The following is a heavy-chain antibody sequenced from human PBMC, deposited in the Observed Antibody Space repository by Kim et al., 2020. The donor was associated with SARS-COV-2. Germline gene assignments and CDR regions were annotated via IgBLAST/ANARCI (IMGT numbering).Heavy chain of an antibody. CDR2: IYNSGSS. V-gene: IGHV4-4*09. J-gene: IGHJ5*02. D-gene: IGHD3-9*01. Sequence: SETLSLTCTVSGGSVSAFHCSWIRQPPGKGLEWIGQIYNSGSSNFNPSLKSRVSISLDTSKNHFSLKLSSVTAADTAVYYYAVYIPGYGGRGSWGQGILVTVSS. CDR1: GGSVSAFH. CDR3: AVYIPGYGGRGS.